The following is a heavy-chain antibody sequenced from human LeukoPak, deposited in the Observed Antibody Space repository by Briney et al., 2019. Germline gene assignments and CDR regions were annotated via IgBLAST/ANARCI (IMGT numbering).Heavy chain of an antibody. CDR1: GYTFTDYY. Sequence: ASEKVSCKASGYTFTDYYIHWVRQAPGQGLEWMGWINRNNGGTKYAQKFQGRVTMTRDTSISTAYMELSRLRSDDTAVYYCASGYCSGTSCYVGWIDPWGQGTLVTVSS. V-gene: IGHV1-2*02. CDR2: INRNNGGT. CDR3: ASGYCSGTSCYVGWIDP. J-gene: IGHJ5*02. D-gene: IGHD2-2*03.